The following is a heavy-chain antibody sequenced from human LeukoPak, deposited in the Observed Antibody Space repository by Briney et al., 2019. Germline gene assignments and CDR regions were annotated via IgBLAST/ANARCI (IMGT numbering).Heavy chain of an antibody. D-gene: IGHD6-13*01. CDR3: ARKVAVAMDFDY. J-gene: IGHJ4*02. V-gene: IGHV3-23*01. Sequence: GGSLRLSCAASGFTFSSYAMSWVRQAPGKGLEWVSAISGSGGSTYYADSVKGRFTISRDNSKNTLSLHMTGLRAEDTAVYYCARKVAVAMDFDYWGQGTLVTVSS. CDR1: GFTFSSYA. CDR2: ISGSGGST.